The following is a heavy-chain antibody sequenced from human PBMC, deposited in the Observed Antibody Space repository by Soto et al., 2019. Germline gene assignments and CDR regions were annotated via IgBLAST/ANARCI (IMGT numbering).Heavy chain of an antibody. CDR2: IFPRYFDV. Sequence: PGEALKISWQTSGYTLTNYWIGWVRQRPGRGLESLGLIFPRYFDVRYSPSFEGQVTISPDRSTATAFLQWRSLEPSDIALYFCASLVSLLQPIDSWGQGTPVTVSS. D-gene: IGHD4-4*01. V-gene: IGHV5-51*01. J-gene: IGHJ5*01. CDR3: ASLVSLLQPIDS. CDR1: GYTLTNYW.